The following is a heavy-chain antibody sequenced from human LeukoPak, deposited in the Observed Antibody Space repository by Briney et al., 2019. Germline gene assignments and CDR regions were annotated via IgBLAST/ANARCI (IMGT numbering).Heavy chain of an antibody. Sequence: SETLSLTCTVSGYSLSSGFFCDWIRQSPGKGLEWIGSFSHRGGSYHNPSLKSRVTISVDTSKNQFSLKLLSVTAADTAVYYCARDLQTTVVTPGGSYYMDVWAKGPRSPSP. CDR1: GYSLSSGFF. D-gene: IGHD4-23*01. CDR3: ARDLQTTVVTPGGSYYMDV. J-gene: IGHJ6*03. V-gene: IGHV4-38-2*02. CDR2: FSHRGGS.